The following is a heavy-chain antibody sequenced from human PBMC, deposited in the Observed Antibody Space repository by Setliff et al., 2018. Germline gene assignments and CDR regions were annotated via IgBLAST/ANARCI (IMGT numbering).Heavy chain of an antibody. CDR2: IKFDDRPT. CDR1: GFTFNSYP. D-gene: IGHD6-13*01. V-gene: IGHV3-30*01. CDR3: AKGRTPYSRSWNGWFDP. Sequence: LSLSCAASGFTFNSYPLHWVRQTPGKGLEWVATIKFDDRPTYYADSVKGRFTISRDNSRNTLYVQMNSLRPEDTALYYCAKGRTPYSRSWNGWFDPWGQGTLVTVSS. J-gene: IGHJ5*02.